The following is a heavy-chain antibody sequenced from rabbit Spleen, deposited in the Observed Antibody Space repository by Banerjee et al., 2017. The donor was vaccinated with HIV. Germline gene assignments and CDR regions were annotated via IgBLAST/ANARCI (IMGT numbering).Heavy chain of an antibody. CDR1: GFSFSRSYY. CDR3: ARDLVAVIGWNFNL. CDR2: IYPDGSGST. J-gene: IGHJ4*01. Sequence: QSLEESGGDMVKPGASLTLTCTASGFSFSRSYYICWVRQAPGKGLEWIGCIYPDGSGSTAYASWAKGQFTISKTSSTTVTLQMTSLTAADTATYFCARDLVAVIGWNFNLWGPGTLVTVS. V-gene: IGHV1S40*01. D-gene: IGHD1-1*01.